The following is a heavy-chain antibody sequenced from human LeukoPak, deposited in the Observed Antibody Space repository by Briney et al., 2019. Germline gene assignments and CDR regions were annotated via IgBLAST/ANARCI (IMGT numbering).Heavy chain of an antibody. Sequence: PSETLSLTCTVSGGSISSSSYYWGWIRQPPGKGLEWIGSIYYSGSTYYNPSLKSRVTISVDTSKNQFSLKLSSVTAADTAVYYCARHAAAARDPYYYYYMDVWGKGTTVTVSS. V-gene: IGHV4-39*01. CDR3: ARHAAAARDPYYYYYMDV. D-gene: IGHD6-6*01. CDR1: GGSISSSSYY. J-gene: IGHJ6*03. CDR2: IYYSGST.